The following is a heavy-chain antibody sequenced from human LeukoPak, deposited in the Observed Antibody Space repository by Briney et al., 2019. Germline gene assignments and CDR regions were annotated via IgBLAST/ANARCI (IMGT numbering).Heavy chain of an antibody. CDR1: GGTFSSHP. D-gene: IGHD2-21*01. CDR3: AKDRRGIAVVHETRNYYYYGIDV. V-gene: IGHV1-69*13. J-gene: IGHJ6*02. Sequence: SVKVSCKASGGTFSSHPISWVRQVPGQGLEWMGGIIPKYGTANYAQKFLGRVTITADESTSTDYMEVNNLRSDDTGVYYCAKDRRGIAVVHETRNYYYYGIDVWGQGTRVTASS. CDR2: IIPKYGTA.